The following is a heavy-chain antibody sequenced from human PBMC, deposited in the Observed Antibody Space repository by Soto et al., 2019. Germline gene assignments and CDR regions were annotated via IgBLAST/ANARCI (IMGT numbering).Heavy chain of an antibody. D-gene: IGHD1-26*01. J-gene: IGHJ3*02. Sequence: GESLKISFKGSGYSFTGYWINWVRQMPGKGLEWMGRIDPSDSYTSYSPSLEGHVTISADKSVSTAYLQWSSLKASDTAMYYCAVVRVGATMDAFDMWGQGTMVTVSS. CDR2: IDPSDSYT. CDR3: AVVRVGATMDAFDM. CDR1: GYSFTGYW. V-gene: IGHV5-10-1*01.